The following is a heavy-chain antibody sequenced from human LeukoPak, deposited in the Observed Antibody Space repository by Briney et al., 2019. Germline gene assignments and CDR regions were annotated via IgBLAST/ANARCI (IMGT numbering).Heavy chain of an antibody. CDR1: GYTFTSYG. CDR3: ARVADTAMVMYYYYYMDV. J-gene: IGHJ6*03. D-gene: IGHD5-18*01. CDR2: ISAYNGNT. Sequence: GASVKVSCKASGYTFTSYGISWVRQAPGQGLEWMGWISAYNGNTNYAQKLQGRVTMTTDTSTSTAHMELRSLRSDDTAVYYCARVADTAMVMYYYYYMDVWGKGTTVTVSS. V-gene: IGHV1-18*01.